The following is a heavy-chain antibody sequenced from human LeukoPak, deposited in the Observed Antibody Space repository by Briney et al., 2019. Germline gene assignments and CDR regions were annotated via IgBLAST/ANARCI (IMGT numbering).Heavy chain of an antibody. Sequence: SETLSLTCAVYGGSFSGYYWSWIRQPPGKGLEWIGEINHSGSTNYNPSLKSRVTISVDTSKNQFSLKLSSVTAADTAVYYCARGPILDYWGQGNPGHRLL. CDR3: ARGPILDY. J-gene: IGHJ4*02. V-gene: IGHV4-34*01. CDR2: INHSGST. D-gene: IGHD2/OR15-2a*01. CDR1: GGSFSGYY.